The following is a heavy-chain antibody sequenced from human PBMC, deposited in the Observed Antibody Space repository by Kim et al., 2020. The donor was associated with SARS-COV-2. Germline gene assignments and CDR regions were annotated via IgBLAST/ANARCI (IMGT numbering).Heavy chain of an antibody. CDR3: ATLDIVDY. D-gene: IGHD1-1*01. J-gene: IGHJ4*02. V-gene: IGHV4-39*01. CDR2: YGPTS. Sequence: YGPTSYYSPSLKSRVSISVDTSKNQVSLNLRSVTPADTAVYYCATLDIVDYWGQGTLVTVSS.